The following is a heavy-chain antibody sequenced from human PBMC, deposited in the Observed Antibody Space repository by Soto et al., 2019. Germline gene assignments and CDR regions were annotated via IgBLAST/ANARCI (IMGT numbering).Heavy chain of an antibody. V-gene: IGHV3-23*01. D-gene: IGHD6-6*01. CDR1: GFTFSSYA. CDR2: ISGSGGST. Sequence: PGGSLRLSCAASGFTFSSYAMSWVRQAPGKGLEWVSAISGSGGSTYYADSVKGRFTISRDNSKNTLYLQMNSLRAEDTAVYYCAKAYSSSSDLNDAFDIWGQGTMVTVSS. J-gene: IGHJ3*02. CDR3: AKAYSSSSDLNDAFDI.